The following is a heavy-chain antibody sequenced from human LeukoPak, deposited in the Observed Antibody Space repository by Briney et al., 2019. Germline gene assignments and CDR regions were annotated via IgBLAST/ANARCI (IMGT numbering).Heavy chain of an antibody. J-gene: IGHJ4*02. V-gene: IGHV3-48*02. D-gene: IGHD1-26*01. CDR3: ATSGNYYLKY. CDR2: ITGSSTNI. CDR1: GFTFSTYN. Sequence: PGGSLRLSCAASGFTFSTYNMNWVRQAPGKGLEWVSHITGSSTNIYYADSVKGRFTISRNNAKNALSLQMNSLRDEDTAVYYCATSGNYYLKYWGQGTLVTVSS.